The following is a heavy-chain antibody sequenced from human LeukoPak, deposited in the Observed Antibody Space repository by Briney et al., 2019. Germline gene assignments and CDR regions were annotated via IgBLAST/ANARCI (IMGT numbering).Heavy chain of an antibody. CDR2: ISGSGAST. CDR1: GLTFSSYA. J-gene: IGHJ4*02. V-gene: IGHV3-23*01. CDR3: AKVLGYCSGGSCYHYFDY. Sequence: PGGSLRLSCAASGLTFSSYALSWVRQAPGKGLEWVSTISGSGASTYYADSVKGRFTISRDNSKNTLYLQVNILRAEDTAVFYCAKVLGYCSGGSCYHYFDYWGEGTLVTVSS. D-gene: IGHD2-15*01.